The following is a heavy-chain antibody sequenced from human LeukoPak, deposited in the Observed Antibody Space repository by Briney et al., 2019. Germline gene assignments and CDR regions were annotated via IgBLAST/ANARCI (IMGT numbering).Heavy chain of an antibody. CDR1: GGSISSYY. V-gene: IGHV4-59*01. Sequence: SQTLSLTCTVSGGSISSYYWSWIRQPPGKGLEWIGYIYYSGSTNYNPSLKSRVTISVDTSKNQFSLKLSSVTAADTAVYYCARDNWNYGSSMDVWGQGTTVTVSS. J-gene: IGHJ6*02. CDR3: ARDNWNYGSSMDV. CDR2: IYYSGST. D-gene: IGHD1-7*01.